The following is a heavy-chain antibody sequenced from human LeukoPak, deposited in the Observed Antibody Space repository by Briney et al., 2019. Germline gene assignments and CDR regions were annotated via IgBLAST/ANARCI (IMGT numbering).Heavy chain of an antibody. CDR3: ARGDYGDYVGSYFYY. Sequence: SVKVSCKASGGTFSSYAISWVRQAPGQGLEWMGRIIPIFGKANYAQKFQGRVTITTDESTSTAYMELSSLRSEDTAVYYCARGDYGDYVGSYFYYWGQGTLVTVSS. D-gene: IGHD4-17*01. CDR1: GGTFSSYA. CDR2: IIPIFGKA. V-gene: IGHV1-69*05. J-gene: IGHJ4*02.